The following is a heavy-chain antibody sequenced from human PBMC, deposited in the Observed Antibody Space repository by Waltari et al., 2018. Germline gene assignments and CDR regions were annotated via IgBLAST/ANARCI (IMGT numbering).Heavy chain of an antibody. J-gene: IGHJ4*02. Sequence: QVQLQESGPGLVKPSETPSLTCTVSGGSISSHYWNWIRQPPGKGLEWIGYIYYSGSTNYNPSLKSRVTISVDTSKNQFSLKLSSVTAADTAVYYCARVPVVSGYYHFDYWGQGTLVTVSS. CDR3: ARVPVVSGYYHFDY. CDR1: GGSISSHY. CDR2: IYYSGST. V-gene: IGHV4-59*11. D-gene: IGHD3-22*01.